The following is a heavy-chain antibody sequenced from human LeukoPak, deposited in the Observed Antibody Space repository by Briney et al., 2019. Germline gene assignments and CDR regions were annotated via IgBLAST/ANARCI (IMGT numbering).Heavy chain of an antibody. J-gene: IGHJ3*02. V-gene: IGHV3-21*01. Sequence: GGSLRLSCAASGFAFSSDNMNWVRQAPGKGLEWVSFIGTGGSYIKYADSVKGRFTISRDNSKNSLYLQMNSLRAEDTAMYFCARDGAIDIRSYDIWGQGTMVTVPS. CDR3: ARDGAIDIRSYDI. CDR1: GFAFSSDN. D-gene: IGHD5-12*01. CDR2: IGTGGSYI.